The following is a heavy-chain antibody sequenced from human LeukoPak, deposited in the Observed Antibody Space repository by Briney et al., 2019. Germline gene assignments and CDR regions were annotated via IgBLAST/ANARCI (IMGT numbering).Heavy chain of an antibody. J-gene: IGHJ5*02. CDR2: INHSGST. Sequence: PSETLSLTCAVYGGSFSGYYWSWIRQPPGKGLEWIGEINHSGSTNYNPSLKSRVTISVDTSKNQFSLKLSSVTAADTAVYYCARLRGKYGSGSYYRFNWFDPWGQGTLVTASS. CDR1: GGSFSGYY. CDR3: ARLRGKYGSGSYYRFNWFDP. V-gene: IGHV4-34*01. D-gene: IGHD3-10*01.